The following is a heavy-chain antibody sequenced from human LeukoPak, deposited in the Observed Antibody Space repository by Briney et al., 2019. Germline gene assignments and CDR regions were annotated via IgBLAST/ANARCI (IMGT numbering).Heavy chain of an antibody. Sequence: GGSLRLSCAASGFTFSNYGMHWVRQAPGKGLEWVAFIRFDGSNKYYADSVEGRFTISRDNSKNTLYLQMNSLRAKDTAVYYCAKDPGIAAAGTGYYWGQGTLVTVSS. CDR3: AKDPGIAAAGTGYY. J-gene: IGHJ4*02. CDR1: GFTFSNYG. D-gene: IGHD6-13*01. CDR2: IRFDGSNK. V-gene: IGHV3-30*02.